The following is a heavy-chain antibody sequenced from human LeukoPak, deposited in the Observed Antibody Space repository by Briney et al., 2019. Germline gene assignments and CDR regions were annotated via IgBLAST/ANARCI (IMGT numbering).Heavy chain of an antibody. V-gene: IGHV4-30-2*01. CDR2: IYHSGST. CDR1: GGSISSGGYS. CDR3: ARSVGASSAFDI. J-gene: IGHJ3*02. Sequence: SETLSLTCAVSGGSISSGGYSWSWIRQPPGKGLEWIGYIYHSGSTYYNPSLKSRVTISVDRSKNQFSLKLSSVIAADTAVYYCARSVGASSAFDIWGQGTMVTVSS. D-gene: IGHD1-26*01.